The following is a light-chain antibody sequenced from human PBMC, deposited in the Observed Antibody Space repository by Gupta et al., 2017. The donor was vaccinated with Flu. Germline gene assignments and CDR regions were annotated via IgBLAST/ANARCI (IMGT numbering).Light chain of an antibody. J-gene: IGLJ3*02. CDR1: ALPNQF. CDR2: KDI. V-gene: IGLV3-25*03. CDR3: QSADTTETYVV. Sequence: SSELTQPPSVSVSSGQTARITCSGDALPNQFAYWYQQKPGPAPVLVIRKDIERPSGISERFSGSTSGTTVTLTITGVQAEDEADYYCQSADTTETYVVFGGGTKLTVL.